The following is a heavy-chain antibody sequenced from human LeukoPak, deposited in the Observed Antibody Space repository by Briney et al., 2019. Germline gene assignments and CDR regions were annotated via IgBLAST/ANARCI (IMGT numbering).Heavy chain of an antibody. J-gene: IGHJ3*02. CDR2: VLTSGTT. D-gene: IGHD3-3*01. V-gene: IGHV4-61*02. Sequence: SETLSLTCTVSGGSISSGRYFWSWIRQPAGKGLEWVGRVLTSGTTNYNPSLQSRITVSVDTSKNQFSLKMSSVTAADTAVYYCSRGDFSSGPSRDAFDIWGQGTMVTVSS. CDR3: SRGDFSSGPSRDAFDI. CDR1: GGSISSGRYF.